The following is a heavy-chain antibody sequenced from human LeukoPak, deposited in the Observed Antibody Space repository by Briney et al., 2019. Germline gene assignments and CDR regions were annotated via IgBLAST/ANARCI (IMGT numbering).Heavy chain of an antibody. Sequence: PSETLSPTCSVSGGSIRSDYWSWIRQPPGKGLEWIGYISYNGITNYNPSLKSRLTMSVDTSKSQFSLKLSSLTAADTAVYYCARDRVDRFGPRFDPWGPGTLVTVSS. CDR2: ISYNGIT. V-gene: IGHV4-59*01. D-gene: IGHD5-12*01. CDR1: GGSIRSDY. J-gene: IGHJ5*02. CDR3: ARDRVDRFGPRFDP.